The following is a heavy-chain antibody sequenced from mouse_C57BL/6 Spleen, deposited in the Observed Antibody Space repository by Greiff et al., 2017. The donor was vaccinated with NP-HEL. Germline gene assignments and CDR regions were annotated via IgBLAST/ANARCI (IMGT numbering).Heavy chain of an antibody. CDR1: GFTFSSYA. CDR3: ARDRADYYGSEGLGY. Sequence: EVNLVESGGGLVKPGGSLKLSCAASGFTFSSYAMSWVRQTPEKRLEWVATISDGGSYTYYPDNVKGRFTISRDNAKNNLYLQMSHLKSKDTAMYYCARDRADYYGSEGLGYWGQGTTLTVSS. D-gene: IGHD1-1*01. J-gene: IGHJ2*01. CDR2: ISDGGSYT. V-gene: IGHV5-4*01.